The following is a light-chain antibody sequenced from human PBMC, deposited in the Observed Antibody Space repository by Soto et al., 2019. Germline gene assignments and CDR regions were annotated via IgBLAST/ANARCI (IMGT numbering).Light chain of an antibody. CDR2: DAS. CDR3: QQYDNLPYT. Sequence: DLPMTQSPSSLSASVGDRVTITCQASQDISNYLNWYQQKPGKAPKLLIYDASNLETGVPSRFSGSGSGTDFTFTISSLQPEDIATYYCQQYDNLPYTFGQGTKLXIK. CDR1: QDISNY. J-gene: IGKJ2*01. V-gene: IGKV1-33*01.